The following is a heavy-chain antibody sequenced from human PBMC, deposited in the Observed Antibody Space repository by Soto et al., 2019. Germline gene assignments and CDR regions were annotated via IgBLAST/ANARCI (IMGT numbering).Heavy chain of an antibody. V-gene: IGHV3-23*01. Sequence: EVQLLDSGGGLVQPGGYLRLSCAASGFTFSNYAMTWVRQGPGQGLEWVSGISGRGGRSYYADSVKVRFTISRDNSKSTLYLQMNSVSAEDTAVYYCAKAYFVWSSEQPYYFDYWGQGTLVTVSS. D-gene: IGHD3-16*01. CDR1: GFTFSNYA. CDR3: AKAYFVWSSEQPYYFDY. J-gene: IGHJ4*02. CDR2: ISGRGGRS.